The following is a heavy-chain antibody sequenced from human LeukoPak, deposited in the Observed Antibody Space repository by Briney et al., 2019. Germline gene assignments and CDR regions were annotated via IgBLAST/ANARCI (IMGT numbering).Heavy chain of an antibody. D-gene: IGHD5-24*01. J-gene: IGHJ4*02. Sequence: SETLSLTCTVSGGSISNYYWSWIRQPPGKGLEWIGSIYHSGSTYYNPSLKSRVTISVDTSKNQFSLKLSSVTAADTAVYYCARVASSVGKGWLQREYYFDYWGQGTLVTVSS. CDR1: GGSISNYY. V-gene: IGHV4-38-2*02. CDR3: ARVASSVGKGWLQREYYFDY. CDR2: IYHSGST.